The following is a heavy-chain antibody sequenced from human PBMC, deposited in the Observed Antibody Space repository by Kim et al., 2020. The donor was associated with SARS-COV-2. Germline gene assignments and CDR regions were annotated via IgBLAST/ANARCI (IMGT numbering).Heavy chain of an antibody. CDR1: GFTLSSYS. CDR2: ISSSSSTI. CDR3: ASRPVVREEHSYYYYAMDV. D-gene: IGHD3-10*01. Sequence: GGSLRLSCAASGFTLSSYSMNWVRQAPGKGLEWVSYISSSSSTIFYADSVKGRFTISRDNGKNSLYLQMNSLRDEDTAVYYCASRPVVREEHSYYYYAMDVWGQGTTVTVSS. J-gene: IGHJ6*02. V-gene: IGHV3-48*02.